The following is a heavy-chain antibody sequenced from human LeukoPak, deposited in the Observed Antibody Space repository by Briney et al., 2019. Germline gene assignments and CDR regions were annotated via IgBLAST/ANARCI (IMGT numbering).Heavy chain of an antibody. CDR2: ISYDGSNK. Sequence: PGGSLRLSCAASGFTFSSYGMHWVRQAPGKGLEWVAIISYDGSNKYYADSVKGRFTIYRDNCKNTLYLQVNSLRAEDTAVYYCARDQTRPYQYYMDVWGKGTTVTVSS. CDR1: GFTFSSYG. D-gene: IGHD2-21*01. CDR3: ARDQTRPYQYYMDV. V-gene: IGHV3-30*03. J-gene: IGHJ6*03.